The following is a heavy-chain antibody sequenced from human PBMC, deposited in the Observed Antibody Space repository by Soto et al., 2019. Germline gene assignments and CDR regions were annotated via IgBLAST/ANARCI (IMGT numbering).Heavy chain of an antibody. Sequence: PGGSLRLSCAASGSTFSSYAMSWVRQAPGKGLEWVSAISGSGGSTYYADSVKGRFTISRDNSKNTLYLQMNSLRAEDTAVYYCAKGGSGSYHGAAFDIWGQGTMVTVSS. D-gene: IGHD1-26*01. CDR2: ISGSGGST. J-gene: IGHJ3*02. CDR1: GSTFSSYA. CDR3: AKGGSGSYHGAAFDI. V-gene: IGHV3-23*01.